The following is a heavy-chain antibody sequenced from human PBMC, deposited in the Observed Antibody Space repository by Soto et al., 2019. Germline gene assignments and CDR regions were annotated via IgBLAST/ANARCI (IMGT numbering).Heavy chain of an antibody. Sequence: PGEALKICCKGSGYSFTSSWISWVRQMPGKGLEWMGRIDPSDSYTNYSPSFQGHVTISADRSISTAYLQWSGLKASDTAMYYCARLAVDYHMDVWRQGTTVSVSS. J-gene: IGHJ6*02. V-gene: IGHV5-10-1*01. D-gene: IGHD2-15*01. CDR2: IDPSDSYT. CDR1: GYSFTSSW. CDR3: ARLAVDYHMDV.